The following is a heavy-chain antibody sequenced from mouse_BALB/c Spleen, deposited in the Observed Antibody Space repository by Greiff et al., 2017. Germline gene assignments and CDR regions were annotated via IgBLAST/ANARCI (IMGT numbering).Heavy chain of an antibody. Sequence: VKLMESGAELVRPGSSVKISCKASGYAFSSYWMNWVKQRPGQGLEWIGQIYPGDGDTNYNGKFKGKATLTADKSSSTAYMQLSSLTSEDSAVYFCAKAIWAYIEYWGQGTTLTVSS. CDR2: IYPGDGDT. J-gene: IGHJ2*01. V-gene: IGHV1-80*01. CDR1: GYAFSSYW. CDR3: AKAIWAYIEY. D-gene: IGHD4-1*01.